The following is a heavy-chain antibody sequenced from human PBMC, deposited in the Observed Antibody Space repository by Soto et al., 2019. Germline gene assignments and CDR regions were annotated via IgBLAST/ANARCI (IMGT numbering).Heavy chain of an antibody. CDR2: MNPNSGNT. CDR1: GYTFTSYD. V-gene: IGHV1-8*01. J-gene: IGHJ6*03. CDR3: ARGDMTTVNHYYYYYMEV. D-gene: IGHD4-4*01. Sequence: ASVKVSFKASGYTFTSYDINWVRQATGQGLEWMGWMNPNSGNTGYAQKFQGRVTMTRNTSISTAYMELSSLRSEDTAVYYCARGDMTTVNHYYYYYMEVWGKGTTVTVSS.